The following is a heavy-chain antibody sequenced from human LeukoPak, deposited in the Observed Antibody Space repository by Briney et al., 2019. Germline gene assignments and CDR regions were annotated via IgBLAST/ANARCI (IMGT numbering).Heavy chain of an antibody. V-gene: IGHV1-18*01. J-gene: IGHJ4*02. CDR1: GYTFTSYG. CDR2: ISAYNGNT. Sequence: ASVKASCKASGYTFTSYGISWVRQAPGQGLEWMGWISAYNGNTNYAQKLQGRVTMTTDTSTSTAYMELRSLRSDDTAVYYCARAFPSDIGTMIVVVRMADYWGQGTLVTVSS. D-gene: IGHD3-22*01. CDR3: ARAFPSDIGTMIVVVRMADY.